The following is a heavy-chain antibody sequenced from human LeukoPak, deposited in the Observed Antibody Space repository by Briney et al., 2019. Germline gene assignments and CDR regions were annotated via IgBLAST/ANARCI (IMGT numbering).Heavy chain of an antibody. Sequence: SETLSLTCTVSGGSISSYYWSWIRQPPGKGLEWIGYIYYSGSTNYNPSLKSRVTISVDTSKNQFSLKLSSVTAADTAVYYCAGVSWSYDAFDIWGQGTMVTVSS. CDR1: GGSISSYY. V-gene: IGHV4-59*01. J-gene: IGHJ3*02. CDR2: IYYSGST. CDR3: AGVSWSYDAFDI.